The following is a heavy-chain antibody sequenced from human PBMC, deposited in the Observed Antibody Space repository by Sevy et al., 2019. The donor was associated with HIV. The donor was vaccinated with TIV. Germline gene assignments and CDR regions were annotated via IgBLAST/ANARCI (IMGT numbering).Heavy chain of an antibody. CDR1: GFTFSDHY. J-gene: IGHJ4*02. Sequence: GGSLRLSCAASGFTFSDHYMEWVRQAPGKGLEWVGRTRNKADSYTTEYAAYVKGRITSSRDDSKNSLYLQMNSLKTEDTAVYYWATHAGLAAAGRVFDYWGQGTLVTVSS. D-gene: IGHD6-13*01. CDR2: TRNKADSYTT. V-gene: IGHV3-72*01. CDR3: ATHAGLAAAGRVFDY.